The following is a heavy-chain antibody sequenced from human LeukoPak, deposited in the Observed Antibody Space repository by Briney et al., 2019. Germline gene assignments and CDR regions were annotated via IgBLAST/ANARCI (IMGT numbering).Heavy chain of an antibody. Sequence: PSETLSLTCTVSGGSISSHYWSWIRQPPGKGLEWIGYIYYSGSTNYNPSLKSRVTISVGTSKNQFSLKLSSATAADTAVYYCASPPSYGSGTNWFDPWGQGTLVTVSS. CDR2: IYYSGST. D-gene: IGHD3-10*01. CDR3: ASPPSYGSGTNWFDP. CDR1: GGSISSHY. V-gene: IGHV4-59*11. J-gene: IGHJ5*02.